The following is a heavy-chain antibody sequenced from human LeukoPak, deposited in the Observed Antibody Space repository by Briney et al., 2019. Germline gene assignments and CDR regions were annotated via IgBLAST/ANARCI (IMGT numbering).Heavy chain of an antibody. D-gene: IGHD2-21*02. CDR2: ISSSSSYI. V-gene: IGHV3-21*01. CDR3: ARGVTAHPGHFDY. J-gene: IGHJ4*02. CDR1: GLTFSSYS. Sequence: PGGSLRLSCAASGLTFSSYSMNWVRQAPGKGLEWVSSISSSSSYIYYADSVKGRFTISRDNAKNSLYLQMNSLRAEDTAVYYCARGVTAHPGHFDYWGQGTLVTVSS.